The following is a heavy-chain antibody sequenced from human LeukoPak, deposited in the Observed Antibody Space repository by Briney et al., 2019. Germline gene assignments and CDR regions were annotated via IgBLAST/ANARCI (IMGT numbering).Heavy chain of an antibody. CDR1: GFTLSSYA. Sequence: GGSLRLSCAASGFTLSSYAMSWVRQAPGKGLEWVSAISGSGGSTYYADSVKGRFTISRDNSKNTLYLQMNSLRAEDTAVYYCANQDTVNDPFDYWGQGTLVTVSS. CDR2: ISGSGGST. J-gene: IGHJ4*02. D-gene: IGHD4-17*01. V-gene: IGHV3-23*01. CDR3: ANQDTVNDPFDY.